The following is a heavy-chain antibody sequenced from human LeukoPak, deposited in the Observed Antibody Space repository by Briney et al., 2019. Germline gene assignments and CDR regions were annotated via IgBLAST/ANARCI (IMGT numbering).Heavy chain of an antibody. CDR3: AREMAGAYYYGMDV. J-gene: IGHJ6*02. D-gene: IGHD1-26*01. V-gene: IGHV3-53*01. Sequence: PGGSLRLSCAASGFTFSSYAMHWVRQAPGKGLEWVSVIYSGGSTYYADSVKGRFTISRDNSKNTLYLQMNSLRAEDTAVYYCAREMAGAYYYGMDVWGQGTTVTVSS. CDR2: IYSGGST. CDR1: GFTFSSYA.